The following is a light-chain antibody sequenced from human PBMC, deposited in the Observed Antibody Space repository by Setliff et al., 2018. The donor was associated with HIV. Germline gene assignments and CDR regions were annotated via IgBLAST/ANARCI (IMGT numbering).Light chain of an antibody. V-gene: IGLV2-14*01. Sequence: QSALTQPASVSGSPGQSITISCTGTSNDFGSYDYVSWYQHQPGKVPKLMIYEVSNRPSGVSDRFSGSKSGNTASLTISGLQTEDEADYYCGSFTSSSSYVFGTGTKVTVL. CDR1: SNDFGSYDY. J-gene: IGLJ1*01. CDR2: EVS. CDR3: GSFTSSSSYV.